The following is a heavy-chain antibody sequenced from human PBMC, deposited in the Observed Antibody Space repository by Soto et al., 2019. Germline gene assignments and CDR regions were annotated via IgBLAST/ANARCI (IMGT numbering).Heavy chain of an antibody. Sequence: SETLSLTCTVSGGSISSYYWSWIRQPPGKGLEWIGYIYYSGSTNYNPSLKSRVTISVDTSKNQFSLKLSSVTAADTAVYYCARGGDYGDYGGAFDIWGQGTMVTV. V-gene: IGHV4-59*01. J-gene: IGHJ3*02. CDR2: IYYSGST. D-gene: IGHD4-17*01. CDR3: ARGGDYGDYGGAFDI. CDR1: GGSISSYY.